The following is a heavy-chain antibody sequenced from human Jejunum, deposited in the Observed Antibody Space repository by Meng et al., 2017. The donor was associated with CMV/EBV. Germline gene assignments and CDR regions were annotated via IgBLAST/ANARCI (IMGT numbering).Heavy chain of an antibody. CDR1: GGSISSTSYH. CDR2: ISYTGST. Sequence: GGSISSTSYHWGWVRQSPGKGLEWVGSISYTGSTYYNPSLERRLTISVDRSKNQFSLRLTTATAADAAVYYCVRVDTMTTFLLDSWGPGTLVTVSS. V-gene: IGHV4-39*07. D-gene: IGHD4-11*01. CDR3: VRVDTMTTFLLDS. J-gene: IGHJ4*02.